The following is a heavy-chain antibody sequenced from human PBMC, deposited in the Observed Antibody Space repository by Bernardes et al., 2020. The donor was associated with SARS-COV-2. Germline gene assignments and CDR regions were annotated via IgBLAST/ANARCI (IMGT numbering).Heavy chain of an antibody. CDR2: ISTTSSTI. Sequence: GGSLRLSVAASGFSFSSYSMSLARQAAGKGLEWISFISTTSSTIYYADSVKGRFTISRDNSKNTLYLQMNSLRAEDTAVYYCANLYDSSSRWGQGTLVTVSS. D-gene: IGHD3-22*01. J-gene: IGHJ4*02. CDR1: GFSFSSYS. V-gene: IGHV3-48*01. CDR3: ANLYDSSSR.